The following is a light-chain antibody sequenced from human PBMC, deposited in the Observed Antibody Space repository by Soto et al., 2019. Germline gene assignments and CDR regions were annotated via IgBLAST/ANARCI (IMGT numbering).Light chain of an antibody. CDR2: DAS. Sequence: EIVLTQSPGTLSLSPGERATLSCRASQSVSSSYLAWYQQKPGQAPRLLIYDASYRATGIPARFRGSGSMTDFTLTISSLEPEDFALYYCQQRSNWITFGQGTRLEIK. J-gene: IGKJ5*01. V-gene: IGKV3D-20*02. CDR3: QQRSNWIT. CDR1: QSVSSSY.